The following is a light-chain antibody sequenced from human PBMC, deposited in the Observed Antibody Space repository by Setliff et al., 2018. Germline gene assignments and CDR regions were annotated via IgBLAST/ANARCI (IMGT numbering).Light chain of an antibody. CDR3: SSYTSSRV. Sequence: QSALAQPASVSGSPGQSITISCTGTSSDVGGYNYVSWYQQHPGKAPKLMIYDVSKRPSGVSNRFSGSKSGNTASLTISGLQAEDEADYYCSSYTSSRVFGGGTKATVL. J-gene: IGLJ2*01. CDR1: SSDVGGYNY. V-gene: IGLV2-14*01. CDR2: DVS.